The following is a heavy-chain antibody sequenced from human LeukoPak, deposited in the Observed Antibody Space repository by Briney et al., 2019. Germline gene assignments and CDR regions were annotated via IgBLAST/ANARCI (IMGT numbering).Heavy chain of an antibody. J-gene: IGHJ4*02. CDR3: ARGGGPLGDY. CDR2: INHSGST. V-gene: IGHV4-34*01. CDR1: GGSFSGYY. Sequence: SETLSLTCAVYGGSFSGYYWSWIRQPPGKGLEWIGEINHSGSTNYNPSLKSRVTISVDTSKNQFSLKLSSVTAADTAVYYCARGGGPLGDYWGQGTLVTVSS. D-gene: IGHD3-16*01.